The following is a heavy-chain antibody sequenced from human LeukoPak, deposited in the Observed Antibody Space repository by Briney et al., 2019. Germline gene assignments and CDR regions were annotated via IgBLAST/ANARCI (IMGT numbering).Heavy chain of an antibody. J-gene: IGHJ4*02. CDR3: ARPSSYGDYPGGFDY. V-gene: IGHV1-69*13. CDR2: IIPIFGTA. D-gene: IGHD4-17*01. Sequence: ASVKVSCKASGGTFSSYAISWVRQAPGQGLEWMGGIIPIFGTANYAQKFQGRVTITADESTSTAYMELSSLRSEDTAVYYCARPSSYGDYPGGFDYWGQGTLVTVSS. CDR1: GGTFSSYA.